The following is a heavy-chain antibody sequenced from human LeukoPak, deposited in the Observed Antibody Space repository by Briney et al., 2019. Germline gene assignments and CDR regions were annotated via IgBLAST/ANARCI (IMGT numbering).Heavy chain of an antibody. D-gene: IGHD3-22*01. CDR2: INPNSGGT. V-gene: IGHV1-2*02. J-gene: IGHJ4*02. Sequence: ASVKLSFTASGYTFTDYYMHWVRQAPGQGLEWMGWINPNSGGTDSAQKFQGRVTMTRDTSISTAYMELRSLRSDDTALYYCARGRYGSGYEGYFEHWAQGTLVTVSS. CDR1: GYTFTDYY. CDR3: ARGRYGSGYEGYFEH.